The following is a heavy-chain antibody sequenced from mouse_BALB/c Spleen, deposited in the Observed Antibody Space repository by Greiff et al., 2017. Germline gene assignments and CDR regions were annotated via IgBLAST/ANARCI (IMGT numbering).Heavy chain of an antibody. V-gene: IGHV2-2*02. CDR1: GFSLTSYG. CDR2: IWSGGST. J-gene: IGHJ4*01. CDR3: ARNFGITLYYAMDY. D-gene: IGHD2-4*01. Sequence: QVQLKESGPGLVQPSQSLSITCTVSGFSLTSYGVHWVRQSPGKGLEWLGVIWSGGSTDYNAAFISRLSISKDNSKSQVFFKMNSLQANDTAIYYCARNFGITLYYAMDYWGQGTSVTVSS.